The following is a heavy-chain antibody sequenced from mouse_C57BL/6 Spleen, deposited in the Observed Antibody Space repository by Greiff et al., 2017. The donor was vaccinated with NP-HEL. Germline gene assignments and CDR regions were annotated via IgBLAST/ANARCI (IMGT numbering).Heavy chain of an antibody. V-gene: IGHV5-17*01. CDR1: GFTFSDYG. CDR2: ISSGSSTI. Sequence: VKLVESGGGLVKPGGSLKLSCAASGFTFSDYGMHWVRQAPEKGLEWVAYISSGSSTIYYADTVKGRFTISRDNAKNTLFLQMTSLRSEDTAMYYCARDWKFYYGSSYWGQGTTLTVSS. CDR3: ARDWKFYYGSSY. D-gene: IGHD1-1*01. J-gene: IGHJ2*01.